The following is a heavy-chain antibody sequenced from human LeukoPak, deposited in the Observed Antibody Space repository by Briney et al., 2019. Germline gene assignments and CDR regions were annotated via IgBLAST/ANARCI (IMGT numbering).Heavy chain of an antibody. V-gene: IGHV3-30*18. CDR3: AKDTRIAVAANAGVFDI. Sequence: GGSLRLSCAASGFTFSSYGMHWVRQAPGKGLEWVAVISYDGSNKYYADSVKGRFSISRDNAKNSLYLQMHSLRPEDTALYYCAKDTRIAVAANAGVFDIWGQGTMVTVSS. CDR1: GFTFSSYG. CDR2: ISYDGSNK. D-gene: IGHD6-19*01. J-gene: IGHJ3*02.